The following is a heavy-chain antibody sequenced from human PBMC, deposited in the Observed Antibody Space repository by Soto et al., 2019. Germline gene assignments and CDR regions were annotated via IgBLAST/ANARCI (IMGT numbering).Heavy chain of an antibody. CDR1: GGSISSGGYS. Sequence: PSETLSLTCAVSGGSISSGGYSWSWIRQPPGKGLEWIGYIYYSGSTYYNPSLKSRVTISVDTSKNQFSLKLSSVTAADTAVYYCARESYYYDSSGYYLDYWGQGTLVTVSS. V-gene: IGHV4-30-4*01. J-gene: IGHJ4*02. CDR2: IYYSGST. D-gene: IGHD3-22*01. CDR3: ARESYYYDSSGYYLDY.